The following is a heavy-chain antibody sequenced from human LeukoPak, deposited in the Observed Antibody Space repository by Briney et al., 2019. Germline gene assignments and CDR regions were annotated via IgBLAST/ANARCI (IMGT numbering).Heavy chain of an antibody. V-gene: IGHV4-4*07. CDR2: IYITGST. D-gene: IGHD3-22*01. CDR3: ARGRGYYQDY. J-gene: IGHJ4*02. CDR1: SGSFSSYY. Sequence: PSETLSLTCTVSSGSFSSYYWNWIRQPAGRGLEWIGRIYITGSTNCNPSLKSRVIMSVDTSKNQFSLKLSSVTAADTAVYYCARGRGYYQDYWGQGTLVTVSS.